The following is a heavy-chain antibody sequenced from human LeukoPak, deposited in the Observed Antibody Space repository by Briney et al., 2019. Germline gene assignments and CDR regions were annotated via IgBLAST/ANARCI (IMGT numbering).Heavy chain of an antibody. CDR3: ARDLHPIGYCTNGVCPWYFDY. CDR1: GYTFTSYY. D-gene: IGHD2-8*01. Sequence: ASVNLCCKASGYTFTSYYMHWVRQAPGQGLEWMGIINPSGGSTSYAQKFQGRVTMTRDTSTSTVDMELSSLRSEDTAVYYCARDLHPIGYCTNGVCPWYFDYLGQPTLVTVSS. V-gene: IGHV1-46*01. CDR2: INPSGGST. J-gene: IGHJ4*02.